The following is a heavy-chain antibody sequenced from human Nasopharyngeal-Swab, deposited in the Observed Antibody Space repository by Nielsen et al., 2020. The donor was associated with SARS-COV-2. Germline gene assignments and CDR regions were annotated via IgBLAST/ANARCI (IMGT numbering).Heavy chain of an antibody. CDR3: ARSMTYYYDNSGYYLADY. CDR2: IIPIFGTA. V-gene: IGHV1-69*13. Sequence: SVKVSCKASGGTFSSYAISWVRQAPGQGLEWMGGIIPIFGTANYAQKFQGRVTITADESTSTAYMELSSLRSEDTAVYYCARSMTYYYDNSGYYLADYWGQGTLVTVSS. D-gene: IGHD3-22*01. CDR1: GGTFSSYA. J-gene: IGHJ4*02.